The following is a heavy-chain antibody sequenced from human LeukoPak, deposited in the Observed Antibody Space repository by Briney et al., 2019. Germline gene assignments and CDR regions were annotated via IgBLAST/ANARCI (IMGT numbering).Heavy chain of an antibody. Sequence: GGSLRLSCAASAFTFTTYAMNWVRQAPGKGLEWVSVVSASGRSTQYADSVKGRFTISRDNLKNTLYLQMNSLRAEDTAVYYCAKSLLRDSSTYGSDYWGQGTLVTVSS. CDR2: VSASGRST. CDR1: AFTFTTYA. D-gene: IGHD2/OR15-2a*01. V-gene: IGHV3-23*01. J-gene: IGHJ4*02. CDR3: AKSLLRDSSTYGSDY.